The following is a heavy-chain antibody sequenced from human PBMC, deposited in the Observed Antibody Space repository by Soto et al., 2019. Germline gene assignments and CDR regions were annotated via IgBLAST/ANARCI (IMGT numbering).Heavy chain of an antibody. D-gene: IGHD6-13*01. V-gene: IGHV3-72*01. CDR3: ARLADY. Sequence: EVQLVESGGGLVQPGGSLRLSCAASGFTFSDHNMDWVRQAPGKGLEWVGRTRNKANSYTTEYAASVKGRFTISRDDSKNLLYLQMNSLKTEDTAVYYCARLADYWGQGTLVTVSS. J-gene: IGHJ4*02. CDR2: TRNKANSYTT. CDR1: GFTFSDHN.